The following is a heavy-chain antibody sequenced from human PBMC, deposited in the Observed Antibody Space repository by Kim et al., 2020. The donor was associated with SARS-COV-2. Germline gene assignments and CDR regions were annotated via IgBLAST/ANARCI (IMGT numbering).Heavy chain of an antibody. V-gene: IGHV3-49*04. J-gene: IGHJ4*02. Sequence: GGSLRLSCTASGFSFDDYAISWARQVPGKGLEWVALIRSRIYGGSPEYAASVRDRFTVSRDDSKSIAYLQMNSLKIEDTAAYFCSRGRTTAGAKYYFDHWGQGALVTVSS. D-gene: IGHD4-17*01. CDR1: GFSFDDYA. CDR2: IRSRIYGGSP. CDR3: SRGRTTAGAKYYFDH.